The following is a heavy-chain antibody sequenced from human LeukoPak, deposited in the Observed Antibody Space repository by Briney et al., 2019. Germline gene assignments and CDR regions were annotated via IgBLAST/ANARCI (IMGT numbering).Heavy chain of an antibody. Sequence: ESLSISCTGSGYSSTSDLISWVRQMRGKGLEWMGRIDPSDSYANYSPSFQGHVTISADKSISTAYLQWSSLKASDTAMYYCARRTVYGDYTFDYWGQGTLVTVSS. CDR1: GYSSTSDL. J-gene: IGHJ4*02. CDR2: IDPSDSYA. V-gene: IGHV5-10-1*01. D-gene: IGHD4-17*01. CDR3: ARRTVYGDYTFDY.